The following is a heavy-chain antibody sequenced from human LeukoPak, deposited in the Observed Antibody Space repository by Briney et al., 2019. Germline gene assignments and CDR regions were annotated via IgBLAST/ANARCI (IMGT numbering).Heavy chain of an antibody. CDR2: ISAYNGNT. Sequence: ASVKVSCKASGYTFTSYGISWVRQAPGQGLEWMGWISAYNGNTNYAQKFQGRVTMTRDTSTSTVYMELSSLRSEDTAVYYCARGRYSDYYYMDVWGKGTTVTISS. V-gene: IGHV1-18*01. J-gene: IGHJ6*03. CDR3: ARGRYSDYYYMDV. D-gene: IGHD2-2*02. CDR1: GYTFTSYG.